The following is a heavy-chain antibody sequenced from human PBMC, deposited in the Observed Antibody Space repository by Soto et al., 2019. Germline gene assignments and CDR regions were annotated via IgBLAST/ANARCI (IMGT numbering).Heavy chain of an antibody. Sequence: QVQLVQSGAEVKKPGASVKVSCKASGYTFTDYYIHWVRQAPGQGLEWMGWINPNTGARNYARNFQVRVTMVRDTSITTAYMEMTRLRSDDTAMYDCARDSARASSSDYWGQGTLVTVSS. CDR3: ARDSARASSSDY. J-gene: IGHJ4*02. D-gene: IGHD6-6*01. V-gene: IGHV1-2*02. CDR1: GYTFTDYY. CDR2: INPNTGAR.